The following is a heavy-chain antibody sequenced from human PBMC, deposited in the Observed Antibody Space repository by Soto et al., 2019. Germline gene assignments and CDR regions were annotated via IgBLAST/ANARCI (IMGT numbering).Heavy chain of an antibody. Sequence: PGESLKISCKVSGYSFTTNWIAWVRQRPGKGLGWMGSIFPDDSDTRYSPSFQGQVTISVDKAVTTAYLQWSSLKASDSAMYYCVRLIGSSSWFDLWGQGALVTVSS. J-gene: IGHJ5*02. CDR2: IFPDDSDT. CDR3: VRLIGSSSWFDL. V-gene: IGHV5-51*01. D-gene: IGHD2-2*01. CDR1: GYSFTTNW.